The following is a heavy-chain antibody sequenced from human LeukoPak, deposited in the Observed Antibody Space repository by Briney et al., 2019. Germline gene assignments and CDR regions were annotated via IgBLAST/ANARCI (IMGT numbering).Heavy chain of an antibody. J-gene: IGHJ2*01. V-gene: IGHV3-23*01. CDR1: GFTFSIYA. CDR2: ISGSGGST. CDR3: ATREWFGDYWYFDL. Sequence: GGSLRLSCAASGFTFSIYAMSWVRQAPGKGLEWVSAISGSGGSTYYADSVKGRFTISRDNSKNTLYLQMNSLRAEDTAVYYCATREWFGDYWYFDLWGRGTLVTVSS. D-gene: IGHD3-10*01.